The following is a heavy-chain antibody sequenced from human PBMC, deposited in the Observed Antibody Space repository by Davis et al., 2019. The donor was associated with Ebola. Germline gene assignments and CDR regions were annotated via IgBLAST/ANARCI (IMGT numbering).Heavy chain of an antibody. J-gene: IGHJ4*02. V-gene: IGHV3-30*02. CDR2: IRYDGSNK. CDR3: AKEGPVIVVVPAAITGLDY. D-gene: IGHD2-2*02. CDR1: GFTFSSYG. Sequence: GESLKISCAASGFTFSSYGMHWVRQAPGKGLEWVAFIRYDGSNKYYADSVKGRFTISRDNSKNTLYLQMNSLRAEDTAVYYCAKEGPVIVVVPAAITGLDYWGQGTLVTVSS.